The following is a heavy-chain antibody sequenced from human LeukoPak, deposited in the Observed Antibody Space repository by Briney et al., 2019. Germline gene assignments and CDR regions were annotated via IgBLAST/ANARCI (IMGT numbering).Heavy chain of an antibody. CDR2: IIPILGIA. D-gene: IGHD3-22*01. CDR3: ARALGSSAPFDP. J-gene: IGHJ5*02. V-gene: IGHV1-69*04. Sequence: SVKVSCKASGGTFSSYAISWVRQAPGQGLEWMGRIIPILGIANYAQKFQGRVTITADKSTSTAYMEPSSLRSEDTAVYYCARALGSSAPFDPWGQGTLVTVSS. CDR1: GGTFSSYA.